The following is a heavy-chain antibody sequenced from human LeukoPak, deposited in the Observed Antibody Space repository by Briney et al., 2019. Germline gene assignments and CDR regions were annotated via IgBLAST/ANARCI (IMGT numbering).Heavy chain of an antibody. J-gene: IGHJ4*02. D-gene: IGHD4-17*01. CDR3: ARSHGDYGYFDY. V-gene: IGHV3-30*04. CDR2: ISYDGSNE. CDR1: GFTFSSYA. Sequence: QPGRSLRLSCAASGFTFSSYAMHWVRQAPGKGLEWVAVISYDGSNEYYADSVKGRFTISRDNSKNTLYLQMNSLRAEDTAVYYCARSHGDYGYFDYWGQGTLVTVSS.